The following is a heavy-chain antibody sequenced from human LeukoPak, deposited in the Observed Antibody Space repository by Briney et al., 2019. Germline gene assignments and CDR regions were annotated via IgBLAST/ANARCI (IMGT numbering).Heavy chain of an antibody. D-gene: IGHD5-18*01. J-gene: IGHJ4*02. CDR2: ISYDGREK. CDR3: ARDLYSYGPFDY. CDR1: GFTFGSYT. V-gene: IGHV3-30*04. Sequence: GGSLRLSCAASGFTFGSYTMHWVRQAPGKRVDWVALISYDGREKSYADSVKGRFTISRHNTKNTLYMQINILRAEDTAVYYCARDLYSYGPFDYWGQGTLVTVSS.